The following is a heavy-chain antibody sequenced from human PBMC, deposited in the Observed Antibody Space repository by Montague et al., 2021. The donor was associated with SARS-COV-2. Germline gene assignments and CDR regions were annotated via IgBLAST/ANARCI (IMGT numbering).Heavy chain of an antibody. CDR1: GGSISSGGYY. CDR2: IYYSGST. CDR3: ARVQGITMIVVVIGAFDI. Sequence: TLSLTCTVSGGSISSGGYYWSWIRQHPGKGLEWIGYIYYSGSTYYNPSLKSRVTISVDTSKNQFSLKLSSVTAADTAVYYCARVQGITMIVVVIGAFDIWGQGTRSPSLQ. D-gene: IGHD3-22*01. J-gene: IGHJ3*02. V-gene: IGHV4-31*03.